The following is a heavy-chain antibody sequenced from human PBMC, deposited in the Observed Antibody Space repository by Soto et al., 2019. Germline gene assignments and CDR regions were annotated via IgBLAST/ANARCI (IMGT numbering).Heavy chain of an antibody. CDR1: GFTFSSYA. CDR3: ARRGYGLYVDY. J-gene: IGHJ4*02. Sequence: EVQLVESGGGLVRPGGSLRLSCAASGFTFSSYAMHWVRQAPGKGLEYVSVISGNGDSTYYANSVKGRFTICRDDSKNTLYLQMGGLRAEDMAVYYCARRGYGLYVDYLGQGTLVTVSS. D-gene: IGHD3-10*01. CDR2: ISGNGDST. V-gene: IGHV3-64*01.